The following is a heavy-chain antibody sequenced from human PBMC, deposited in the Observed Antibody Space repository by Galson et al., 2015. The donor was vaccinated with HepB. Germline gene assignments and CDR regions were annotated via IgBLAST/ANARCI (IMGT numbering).Heavy chain of an antibody. CDR1: GGSISSSSYY. D-gene: IGHD6-19*01. CDR3: ARPQGPVRGPFPGSHAFNI. Sequence: ETLSLTCTVSGGSISSSSYYWGWIRQPPGKGLAWIASTYYTGSTYSNTSLKTRVTRSIDTSKNQFSLKLRSVTAADTAVYYCARPQGPVRGPFPGSHAFNIWGQGTEVTVSS. CDR2: TYYTGST. V-gene: IGHV4-39*01. J-gene: IGHJ3*02.